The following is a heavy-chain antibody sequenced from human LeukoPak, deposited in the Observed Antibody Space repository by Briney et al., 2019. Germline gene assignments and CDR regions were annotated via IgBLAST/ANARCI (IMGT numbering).Heavy chain of an antibody. V-gene: IGHV1-2*02. CDR1: GYTFTDSY. CDR2: INPHSGGT. J-gene: IGHJ4*02. D-gene: IGHD1-26*01. CDR3: AKDQGNSGNYFDY. Sequence: ASVTVSCTTSGYTFTDSYLNWVRQAPGQGLEWMGWINPHSGGTKSVQRFQGRVTLTRGTSISTAYMELSSLRSDDTAMYYCAKDQGNSGNYFDYWGQGTLVTVSS.